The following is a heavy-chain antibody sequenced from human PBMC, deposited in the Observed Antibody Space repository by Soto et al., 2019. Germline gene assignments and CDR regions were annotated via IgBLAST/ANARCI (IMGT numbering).Heavy chain of an antibody. CDR2: ISYDESKK. CDR1: GFTFSDHA. D-gene: IGHD4-17*01. J-gene: IGHJ6*02. Sequence: QVQVVESGGGVVQPGRSLRLSCAASGFTFSDHAMHWVRQAPGKGLEWVAVISYDESKKYYADSVEGRFTISRDNSKNTRYLQMNSLRAEDTAVYYCARDPTSTVKYYYGLDVWGQGTTVTVSS. V-gene: IGHV3-30-3*01. CDR3: ARDPTSTVKYYYGLDV.